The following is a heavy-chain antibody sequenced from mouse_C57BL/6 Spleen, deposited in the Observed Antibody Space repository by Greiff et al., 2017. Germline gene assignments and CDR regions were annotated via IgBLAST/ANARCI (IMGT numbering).Heavy chain of an antibody. CDR1: GFTFSSYG. J-gene: IGHJ4*01. V-gene: IGHV5-6*01. CDR3: ARNSTYYAMDY. CDR2: ISSGGSYT. Sequence: EVMLVEPGGDLVKPGGSLKLSCAASGFTFSSYGMSWVRQTPDQRLEWVATISSGGSYTYYPDSVKGRFTISRDNAKNTLYLQMSSLKSEDTAMYYCARNSTYYAMDYWGQGTSVTVSS. D-gene: IGHD2-1*01.